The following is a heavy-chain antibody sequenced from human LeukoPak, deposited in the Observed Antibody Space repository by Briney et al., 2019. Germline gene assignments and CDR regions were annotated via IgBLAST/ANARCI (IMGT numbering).Heavy chain of an antibody. CDR2: IYYSGST. D-gene: IGHD6-19*01. V-gene: IGHV4-59*01. CDR1: GGSISSDY. Sequence: PSETLSLTCTVSGGSISSDYWSWIRQPPGKGLEWIGYIYYSGSTNYNPSLKSRVTISVDTSKNQLSLKLSSVTAADTAVYYCARESDLSSGRYYYMDVWGKGTTVTVSS. CDR3: ARESDLSSGRYYYMDV. J-gene: IGHJ6*03.